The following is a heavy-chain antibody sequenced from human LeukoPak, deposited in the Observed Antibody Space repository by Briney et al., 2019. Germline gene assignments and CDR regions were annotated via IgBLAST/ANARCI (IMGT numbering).Heavy chain of an antibody. V-gene: IGHV4-59*01. CDR1: GGSIRTYY. CDR2: VYFTGST. CDR3: ARAEYSGTYGDGFDI. D-gene: IGHD1-26*01. J-gene: IGHJ3*02. Sequence: SETLSLTCSVSGGSIRTYYWSWIRQPPGKGLEWIGYVYFTGSTSYNPSLKSRVTISLDTSKKQFSLNLNSVTAADTAVYYCARAEYSGTYGDGFDIWGQGTRVTVSS.